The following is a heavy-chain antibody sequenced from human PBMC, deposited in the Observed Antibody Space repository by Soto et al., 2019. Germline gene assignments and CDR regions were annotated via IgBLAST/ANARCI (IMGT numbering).Heavy chain of an antibody. CDR1: GFTFSSYA. V-gene: IGHV3-23*01. J-gene: IGHJ6*02. D-gene: IGHD2-2*01. Sequence: HLGGSLRLSCAATGFTFSSYAMSWVRQAPGKGLEWVSAISGSGGSTYYADSVKGRFTISRDNSKNTLYLQMNSLRAEDTAVYYCAKVGGGGVVVPAVPYYYYGMDVWGQGTTVTVSS. CDR3: AKVGGGGVVVPAVPYYYYGMDV. CDR2: ISGSGGST.